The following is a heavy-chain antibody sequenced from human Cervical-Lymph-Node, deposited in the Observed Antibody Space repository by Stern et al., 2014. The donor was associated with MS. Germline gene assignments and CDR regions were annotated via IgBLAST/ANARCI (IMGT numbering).Heavy chain of an antibody. CDR1: GFTFDDYA. CDR3: AKDMKPGIAAAGDY. V-gene: IGHV3-9*01. CDR2: ISWNSGSI. J-gene: IGHJ4*02. D-gene: IGHD6-13*01. Sequence: EVQLLQSGGGLVQPGRSLRLSCAASGFTFDDYAMHWVRQAPGKGLEWVSGISWNSGSISYADSVKGRFTISRDNAKNSLYLQMNSLRAEDTALYYCAKDMKPGIAAAGDYWGQGTLVTVSS.